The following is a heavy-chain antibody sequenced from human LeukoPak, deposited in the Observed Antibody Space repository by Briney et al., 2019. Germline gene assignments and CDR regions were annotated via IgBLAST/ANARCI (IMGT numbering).Heavy chain of an antibody. D-gene: IGHD4-17*01. CDR3: ASRNGYGEPYYFDY. CDR1: GGSISGYY. Sequence: SETLSLTCTVSGGSISGYYWSRIRQPPGKGLEWIGEINHSGSTNYNPSLKSRVTISVDTSKNQFSLKLSSVTAADTAVYYCASRNGYGEPYYFDYWGQGTLVTVSS. CDR2: INHSGST. J-gene: IGHJ4*02. V-gene: IGHV4-34*01.